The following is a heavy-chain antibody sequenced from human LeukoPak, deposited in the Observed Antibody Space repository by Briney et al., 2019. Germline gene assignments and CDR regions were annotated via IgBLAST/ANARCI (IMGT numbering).Heavy chain of an antibody. V-gene: IGHV4-59*01. CDR2: LYNSGTT. CDR3: ARRGVKTTRFDY. CDR1: GGSISSYY. D-gene: IGHD1-1*01. Sequence: PSETLSLTCTVSGGSISSYYWSWIRQPPWKELEWIGYLYNSGTTNYNPSLKSRVSISGDTSKNQFSLKLNSVTAADTAVYYCARRGVKTTRFDYWGQGILVTVSS. J-gene: IGHJ4*02.